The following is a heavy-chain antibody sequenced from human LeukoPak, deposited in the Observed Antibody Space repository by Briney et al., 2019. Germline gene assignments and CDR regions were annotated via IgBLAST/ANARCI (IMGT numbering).Heavy chain of an antibody. Sequence: SVKDSCKASGGTFSSYAISWVRQAPGQGLEWMGGIIPIFGTANYAQKFQGRVTITTDESTSTAYMELSSLRSEDTAVYYCARDPQGGDFWSGYYGDWGQGTLVTVSS. V-gene: IGHV1-69*05. CDR1: GGTFSSYA. CDR2: IIPIFGTA. D-gene: IGHD3-3*01. J-gene: IGHJ4*02. CDR3: ARDPQGGDFWSGYYGD.